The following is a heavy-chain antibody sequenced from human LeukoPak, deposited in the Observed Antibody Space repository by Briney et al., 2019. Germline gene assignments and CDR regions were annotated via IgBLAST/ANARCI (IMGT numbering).Heavy chain of an antibody. J-gene: IGHJ4*02. V-gene: IGHV1-69*01. D-gene: IGHD4-23*01. CDR1: GGTFSSYA. CDR2: IIPIFGTA. Sequence: SVKVSCKASGGTFSSYAISWVRQAPGQGLEWMGGIIPIFGTANYAQKFQGRVTITADESTSTAYMELSSLRSEDTAMYYCASPSHYGGSPFDYWGQGTLVTVSS. CDR3: ASPSHYGGSPFDY.